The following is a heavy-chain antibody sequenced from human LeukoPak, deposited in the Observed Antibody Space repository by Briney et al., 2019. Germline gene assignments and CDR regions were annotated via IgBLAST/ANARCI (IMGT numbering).Heavy chain of an antibody. CDR2: LSGDAVNT. Sequence: PGGSLRLSCAASGFTFDEYAMHWVRQAPGKGLEWVSLLSGDAVNTYYAASVKGRITISRDNSKDSLYLQMNSLRTEDTALYYCAKDLGPTGAGWFDPWGQGMLVTVSS. D-gene: IGHD1-14*01. J-gene: IGHJ5*02. CDR1: GFTFDEYA. V-gene: IGHV3-43*02. CDR3: AKDLGPTGAGWFDP.